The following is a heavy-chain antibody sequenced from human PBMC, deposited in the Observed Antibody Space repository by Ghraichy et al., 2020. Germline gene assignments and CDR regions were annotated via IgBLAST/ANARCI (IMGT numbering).Heavy chain of an antibody. CDR3: ARAISSGWYGYYYYGMDV. CDR2: IYSGGST. J-gene: IGHJ6*02. D-gene: IGHD6-19*01. CDR1: GFTVSSNY. Sequence: GGSLRLSCAATGFTVSSNYMSWVRQAPGKGLEWVSVIYSGGSTYYTDSVKGRFTISRDNSKNTLYLQMNSLRAEDTAVYYCARAISSGWYGYYYYGMDVWGQGTTVTVSS. V-gene: IGHV3-53*01.